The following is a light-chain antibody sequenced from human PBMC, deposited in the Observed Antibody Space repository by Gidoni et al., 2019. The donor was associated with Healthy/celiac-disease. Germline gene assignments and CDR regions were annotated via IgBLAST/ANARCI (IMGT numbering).Light chain of an antibody. CDR3: QQRSNWPLT. CDR2: DAS. V-gene: IGKV3-11*01. Sequence: QSPATLSLSPGERATLSCRASQSVSSYLAWYQQKPGQAPRLLIYDASNRATGIPARFSGSGSGTDFTLTISSLEPEDFAVYYCQQRSNWPLTFGGGTKVEIK. J-gene: IGKJ4*01. CDR1: QSVSSY.